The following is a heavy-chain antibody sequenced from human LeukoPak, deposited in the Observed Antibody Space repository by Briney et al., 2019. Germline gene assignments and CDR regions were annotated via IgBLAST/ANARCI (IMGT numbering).Heavy chain of an antibody. CDR3: ASANYGDTPRQNHYYYYGMDV. CDR2: IYYSGST. CDR1: GGSISSYY. J-gene: IGHJ6*02. V-gene: IGHV4-59*01. Sequence: SETLSLTCTVSGGSISSYYWSWIRQPPGKGLEWIGYIYYSGSTNYNPSLKSRVTISVDTSKNQFSLKLSSVTAADTAVYYCASANYGDTPRQNHYYYYGMDVWGQGTTVTVSS. D-gene: IGHD4-17*01.